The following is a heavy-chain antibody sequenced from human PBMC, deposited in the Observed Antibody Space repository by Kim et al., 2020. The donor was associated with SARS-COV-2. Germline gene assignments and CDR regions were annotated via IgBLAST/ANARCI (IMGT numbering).Heavy chain of an antibody. D-gene: IGHD1-1*01. CDR2: VNKDGSGT. V-gene: IGHV3-7*03. CDR3: ARYPNWESGP. J-gene: IGHJ5*02. Sequence: GGSLRLSCAASGFIFTTSDMTWVRQAPGRGLEWVANVNKDGSGTSYTDSVRGRFTISRDNSKNSVYLQMNSLRAEDTAMYYCARYPNWESGPWGQGTLVTVSS. CDR1: GFIFTTSD.